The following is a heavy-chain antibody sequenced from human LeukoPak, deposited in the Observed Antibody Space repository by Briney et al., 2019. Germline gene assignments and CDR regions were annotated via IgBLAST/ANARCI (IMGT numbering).Heavy chain of an antibody. D-gene: IGHD1-26*01. V-gene: IGHV3-15*01. CDR3: QGGRF. CDR1: GFTFTNAW. J-gene: IGHJ4*02. CDR2: IKSKTDGGTT. Sequence: PGGSLRLSCSASGFTFTNAWMSWVRQAPGKGLEWVGHIKSKTDGGTTDYAAPVNGRFSISRNNSKNTLYLQMNSLKSEDTDVYYCQGGRFWGQGTPVTVSS.